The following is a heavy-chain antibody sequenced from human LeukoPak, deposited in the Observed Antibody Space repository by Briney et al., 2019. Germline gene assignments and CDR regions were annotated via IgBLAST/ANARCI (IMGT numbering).Heavy chain of an antibody. CDR1: GFSFTSYW. CDR3: VGDPGDY. CDR2: IKPDGSDK. Sequence: GSLRLSCAASGFSFTSYWMSWVRQAAGKGLEWVANIKPDGSDKYYVDSVKGRFTISRDNAKNSLYLEMDTLRAEDTAVYYCVGDPGDYWGQGTLVTVSS. V-gene: IGHV3-7*01. J-gene: IGHJ4*02.